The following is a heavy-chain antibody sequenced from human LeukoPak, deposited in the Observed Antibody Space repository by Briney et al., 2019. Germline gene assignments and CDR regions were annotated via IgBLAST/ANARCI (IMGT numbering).Heavy chain of an antibody. CDR1: GFTFSSYA. J-gene: IGHJ3*02. D-gene: IGHD2-8*02. CDR3: AKTEFAHGEHVLGGFDM. CDR2: ISVSGGST. V-gene: IGHV3-23*01. Sequence: GGSLRLSCAASGFTFSSYAMNWVRQAPGKGLGWVSVISVSGGSTYYADSVKGRFTISRDNSKNTVYMQMNSLRAEDTAVYYCAKTEFAHGEHVLGGFDMWGQGTMVTVSS.